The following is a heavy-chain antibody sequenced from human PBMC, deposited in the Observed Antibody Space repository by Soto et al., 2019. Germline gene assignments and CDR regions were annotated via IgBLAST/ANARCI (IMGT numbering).Heavy chain of an antibody. CDR1: GFTLSSYG. CDR3: AREAADYYYYGMDV. J-gene: IGHJ6*02. CDR2: IWYDGSNK. D-gene: IGHD6-13*01. V-gene: IGHV3-33*01. Sequence: QVQLVESGGVVVQPGRSLRLSCAASGFTLSSYGMHWVRQAPGKGLEWVAVIWYDGSNKYYADSVKGRFTISRDNSQNTLYLQRNSLRAEDTAVYYCAREAADYYYYGMDVWGQETTVTVSS.